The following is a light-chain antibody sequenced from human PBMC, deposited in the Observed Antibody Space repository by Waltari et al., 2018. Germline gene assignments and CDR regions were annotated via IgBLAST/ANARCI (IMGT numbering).Light chain of an antibody. CDR3: QVWDSVSDVV. CDR1: SIVSKS. CDR2: YDS. J-gene: IGLJ2*01. V-gene: IGLV3-21*04. Sequence: SYVLTQPPSVSLAPGKTAKITCKGDSIVSKSVNWYQQKPDQAPVVVMSYDSDRPSGSPKRFSGSNSGNTATLTINRVEAGDEADYYCQVWDSVSDVVFGGGTKLTVL.